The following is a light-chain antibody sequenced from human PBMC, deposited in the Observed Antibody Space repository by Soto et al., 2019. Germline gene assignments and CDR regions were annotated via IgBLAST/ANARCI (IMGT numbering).Light chain of an antibody. Sequence: QSVLTQSPSVSGAPGQGVTISRTGSSSNIGAGYDVHWYQQLPGTAPKLLIFGNNNRPPGVPDRFSGSKSGTSASLAITGLQAEDEADYYCQSYDSSLSGVIFGGGTKVTVL. CDR1: SSNIGAGYD. J-gene: IGLJ2*01. CDR3: QSYDSSLSGVI. CDR2: GNN. V-gene: IGLV1-40*01.